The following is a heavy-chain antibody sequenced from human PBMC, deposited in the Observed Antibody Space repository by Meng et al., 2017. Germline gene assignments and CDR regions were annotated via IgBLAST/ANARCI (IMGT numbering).Heavy chain of an antibody. J-gene: IGHJ2*01. D-gene: IGHD1-1*01. CDR3: ARGRSGTWPWYFDL. CDR2: INHSGST. CDR1: GGSFSGYY. V-gene: IGHV4-34*01. Sequence: QGQSQQWGRGLLNPSGTLSLTCAVYGGSFSGYYWSWIRQPPGKGLEWIGEINHSGSTNYNPSLKSRVTISVDTSKNQFSLKLSSVTAADTAVYYCARGRSGTWPWYFDLWGRGTLVTVSS.